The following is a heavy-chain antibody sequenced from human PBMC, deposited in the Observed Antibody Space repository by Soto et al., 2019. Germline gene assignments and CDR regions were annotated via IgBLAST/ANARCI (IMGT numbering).Heavy chain of an antibody. J-gene: IGHJ4*02. Sequence: ESGGGVVQPGRSLRLSCAASGFTFSSYAMHWVRQAPGKGLEWVAVTSYDGSNKYYADSVKGRFTISRDNSKNTLYLQMNSLRAEDSAVYYCARGYVSGYSYGLGYWGQGTLVTVSS. V-gene: IGHV3-30-3*01. CDR2: TSYDGSNK. CDR1: GFTFSSYA. CDR3: ARGYVSGYSYGLGY. D-gene: IGHD5-18*01.